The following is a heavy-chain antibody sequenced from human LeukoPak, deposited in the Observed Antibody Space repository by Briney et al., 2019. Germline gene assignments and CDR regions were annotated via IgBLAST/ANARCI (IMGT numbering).Heavy chain of an antibody. CDR2: ISGSGGST. D-gene: IGHD6-13*01. CDR1: GFTFSSYA. V-gene: IGHV3-23*01. Sequence: GGSLRLSCAAPGFTFSSYAMTWVRQAPGKGLEWVSAISGSGGSTYYADSVKGRFTISRDNSKNTLYLQMNSLRAEDTAVYYCAKDLKRSSSPFDYWGQGTLVTVSS. CDR3: AKDLKRSSSPFDY. J-gene: IGHJ4*02.